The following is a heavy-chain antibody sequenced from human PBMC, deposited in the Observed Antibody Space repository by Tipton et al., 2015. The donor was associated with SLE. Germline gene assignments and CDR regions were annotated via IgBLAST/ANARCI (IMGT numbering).Heavy chain of an antibody. CDR3: AKDQGDYYYYGMDV. CDR1: GFTFSSFA. J-gene: IGHJ6*02. V-gene: IGHV3-23*03. Sequence: SLRLSCAASGFTFSSFAMSWVRQAPGKGLEWVSTIYSGGYTYYADSVKGRFTISRDNSENTLYLQMNSLRGDDTAVYYCAKDQGDYYYYGMDVWGQGTTVTVSS. CDR2: IYSGGYT.